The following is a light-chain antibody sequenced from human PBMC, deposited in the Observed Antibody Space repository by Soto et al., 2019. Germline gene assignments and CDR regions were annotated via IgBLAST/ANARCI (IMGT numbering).Light chain of an antibody. CDR2: GAS. V-gene: IGKV3-15*01. Sequence: EIVITQSPATLSLSPGDRATLSCRSSQSVISHLAWFQQKPGQPPRLLIYGASTRATGIPARFSGSGSGTEFTLTISSLQSEDFAVYYCQQYNNWPPWTFGQGTKVDIK. CDR1: QSVISH. CDR3: QQYNNWPPWT. J-gene: IGKJ1*01.